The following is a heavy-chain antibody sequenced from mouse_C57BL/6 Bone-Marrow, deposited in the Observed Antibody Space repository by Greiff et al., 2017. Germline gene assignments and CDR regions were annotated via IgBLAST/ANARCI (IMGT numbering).Heavy chain of an antibody. CDR2: IDPENGDT. J-gene: IGHJ3*01. CDR1: GFNIKDDY. D-gene: IGHD1-1*01. Sequence: VQLQQSGAELVRPGASVKLSCTASGFNIKDDYMHWVKQRPEQGLEWIGWIDPENGDTEYASKFQGKATITADTSSNTAYLQLSSLTSEDTAVYYCTTFGTTVPQAWFADWGQGTLVTVSA. CDR3: TTFGTTVPQAWFAD. V-gene: IGHV14-4*01.